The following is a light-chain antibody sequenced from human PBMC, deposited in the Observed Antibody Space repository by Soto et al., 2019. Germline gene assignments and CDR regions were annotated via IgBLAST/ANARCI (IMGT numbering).Light chain of an antibody. Sequence: QXVLTQPPSASASLXASVXLTCTXSSGHSSYAIAWHQKLPGKGPRYLMDLNNDGSHSKGDGIPDRFSGSSSGAERYLIIXXXXXXXXXXYXXQTWGTGFQVFGGGTKLTVL. J-gene: IGLJ2*01. V-gene: IGLV4-69*01. CDR2: LNNDGSH. CDR1: SGHSSYA. CDR3: QTWGTGFQV.